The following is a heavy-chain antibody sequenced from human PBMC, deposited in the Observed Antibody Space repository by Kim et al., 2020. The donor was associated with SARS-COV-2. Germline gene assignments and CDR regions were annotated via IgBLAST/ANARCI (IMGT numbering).Heavy chain of an antibody. CDR3: VRGGSGRLDAFDI. CDR1: GGTISSGGHY. J-gene: IGHJ3*02. V-gene: IGHV4-31*03. D-gene: IGHD3-10*01. Sequence: SETLSLTCTVSGGTISSGGHYWSWIRQHPGKGLEWIGYIYYSGSTYYNPALKSRIIISVDTSKNQLSLKLSSVTAADTAIYYCVRGGSGRLDAFDIWGQG. CDR2: IYYSGST.